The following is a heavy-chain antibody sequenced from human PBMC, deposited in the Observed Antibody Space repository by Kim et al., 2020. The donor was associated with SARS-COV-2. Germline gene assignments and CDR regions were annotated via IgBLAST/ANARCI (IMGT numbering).Heavy chain of an antibody. J-gene: IGHJ3*02. CDR1: GFTFSAYD. D-gene: IGHD3-16*01. V-gene: IGHV3-48*02. CDR2: ITKSSTTI. CDR3: VRDRMGGAFDM. Sequence: GGSLRLSCATSGFTFSAYDMNWVRQAPGKGLEWLSFITKSSTTIYYADSVEGRFTISRDTSQNSLFLQMNSLRDEDTALYYCVRDRMGGAFDMWGQGTMV.